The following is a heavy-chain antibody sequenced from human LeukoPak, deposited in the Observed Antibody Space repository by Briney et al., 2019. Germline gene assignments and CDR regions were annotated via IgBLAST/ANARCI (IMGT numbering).Heavy chain of an antibody. CDR3: AALIAVSGTVDY. CDR2: ISYSGCT. Sequence: SETLSLTCTVSGGSISSGGYYWNWIRQHPGKGLEWIGYISYSGCTYYNSSLKSRVTISVDTSKNQFSQNLRSVTAADTAVYYCAALIAVSGTVDYWGQGTLVTVSS. V-gene: IGHV4-31*03. J-gene: IGHJ4*02. D-gene: IGHD6-19*01. CDR1: GGSISSGGYY.